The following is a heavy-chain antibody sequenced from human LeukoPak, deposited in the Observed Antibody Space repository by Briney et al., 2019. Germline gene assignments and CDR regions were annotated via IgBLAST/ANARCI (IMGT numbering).Heavy chain of an antibody. V-gene: IGHV3-48*03. CDR2: ISSSGSTI. J-gene: IGHJ4*02. D-gene: IGHD3-10*01. CDR3: ARDRGFAIDY. CDR1: GFTFSSYE. Sequence: GGSLRLSCAASGFTFSSYEMNWVRQAPGKGLEWVSYISSSGSTIYYADSVRGRFTISRDNAKNTLHLQMNSLRNEDTAVYYCARDRGFAIDYWGQGTLVTVSS.